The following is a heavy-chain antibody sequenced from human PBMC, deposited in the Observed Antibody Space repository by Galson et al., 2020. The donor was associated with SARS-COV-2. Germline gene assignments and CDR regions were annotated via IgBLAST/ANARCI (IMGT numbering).Heavy chain of an antibody. V-gene: IGHV4-39*07. CDR1: GGSISSSTYS. J-gene: IGHJ6*02. Sequence: SETLSLTCSVSGGSISSSTYSWGWIRQSPGKGLEWIGSMSYSGTTYYNPSLKSRVTISVDTSKNQFSLKLNSVTAADTAVYFCAKERILVVPGAFLFHYGMDVWGQGTTVTVSS. D-gene: IGHD2-2*01. CDR2: MSYSGTT. CDR3: AKERILVVPGAFLFHYGMDV.